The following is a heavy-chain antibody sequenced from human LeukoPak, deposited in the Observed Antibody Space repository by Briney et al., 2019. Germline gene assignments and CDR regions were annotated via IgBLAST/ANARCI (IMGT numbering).Heavy chain of an antibody. D-gene: IGHD3-22*01. J-gene: IGHJ4*02. V-gene: IGHV3-23*01. Sequence: GGSLRLSCAASGFTFSNFAMLWVRQAPGKGMEWVSSISGSGDSTHYTDSVKGRFTISRDNSRNTVYLQMNSLRAEDTALYYCAKVLVSGYYYDYWGQGTLVTVSS. CDR2: ISGSGDST. CDR1: GFTFSNFA. CDR3: AKVLVSGYYYDY.